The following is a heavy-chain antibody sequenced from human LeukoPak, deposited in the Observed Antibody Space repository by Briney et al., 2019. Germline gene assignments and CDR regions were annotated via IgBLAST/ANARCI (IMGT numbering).Heavy chain of an antibody. V-gene: IGHV3-30*07. CDR3: ARDSSSSGHFDP. J-gene: IGHJ5*02. Sequence: GQSLSLSCAASGFTFSNYAMHWVRQAPGKGLEWVALMSYDGSHQYYADSVKGRFTISRDNAKNSLYLQMNSLRAEDTAVYYCARDSSSSGHFDPWGQGTLVTVSS. D-gene: IGHD6-13*01. CDR1: GFTFSNYA. CDR2: MSYDGSHQ.